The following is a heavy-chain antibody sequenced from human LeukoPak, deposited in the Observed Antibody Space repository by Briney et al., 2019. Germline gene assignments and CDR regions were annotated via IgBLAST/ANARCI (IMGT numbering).Heavy chain of an antibody. V-gene: IGHV3-53*01. CDR2: IYSGGST. CDR3: ARELSMIVGYGMDV. D-gene: IGHD3-22*01. J-gene: IGHJ6*02. CDR1: GFTVSSNY. Sequence: GGSLRFSCAASGFTVSSNYMSWVRQAPGKGLEWVSVIYSGGSTYYADSVKGRFTISRDNSKNTLYLQMNSLRAEDTAVYYCARELSMIVGYGMDVWGQGTTVTVSS.